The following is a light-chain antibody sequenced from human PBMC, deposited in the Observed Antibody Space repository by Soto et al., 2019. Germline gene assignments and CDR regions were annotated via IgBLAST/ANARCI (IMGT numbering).Light chain of an antibody. CDR1: RSTSSW. Sequence: DIQMTQSPSTLSASVGDRVTITCRASRSTSSWLAWYQQKPGKPPKLLIYDASSFEGGVPSRFSGSGSGTEFTLTISSLQPDDSATYYCQQYNNYWTCGQGTKVEIK. J-gene: IGKJ1*01. CDR2: DAS. CDR3: QQYNNYWT. V-gene: IGKV1-5*01.